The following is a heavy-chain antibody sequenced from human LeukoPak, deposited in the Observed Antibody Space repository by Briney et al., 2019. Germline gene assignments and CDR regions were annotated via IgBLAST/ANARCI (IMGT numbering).Heavy chain of an antibody. J-gene: IGHJ5*02. CDR3: ARWRHTLARRWFDP. CDR1: GGTFSNYA. V-gene: IGHV1-69*06. D-gene: IGHD2-2*02. CDR2: SIPILDTT. Sequence: ASVKVSCKASGGTFSNYAISWVRQAPGQGLEWMGGSIPILDTTNHAQKFQGRVTITADKSTSTAYMELSSLRSEDTAVYYCARWRHTLARRWFDPWGQGTLVTVSS.